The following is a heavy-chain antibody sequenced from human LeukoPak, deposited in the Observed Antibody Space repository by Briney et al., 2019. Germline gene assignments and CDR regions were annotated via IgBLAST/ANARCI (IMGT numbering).Heavy chain of an antibody. D-gene: IGHD3-22*01. Sequence: SETLSLTCAVYGGSFSGYYWSWIRQPPGKGLEWIGEINHSGSTNYNPSLKSRVTISVDTSKNQFSLKLSSVTAADTAVYYCARDSLRYYYDSSGYYINWFDPWGQGTLVTVSS. CDR2: INHSGST. J-gene: IGHJ5*02. V-gene: IGHV4-34*01. CDR1: GGSFSGYY. CDR3: ARDSLRYYYDSSGYYINWFDP.